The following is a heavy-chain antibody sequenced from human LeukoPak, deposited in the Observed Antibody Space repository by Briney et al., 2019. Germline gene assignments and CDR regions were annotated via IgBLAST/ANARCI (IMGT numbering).Heavy chain of an antibody. CDR3: ARCGIIVGGVARPFGACFDY. D-gene: IGHD6-6*01. Sequence: GASVKVSCKASGYTFTSYGISWVRQAPGQGLDWMGWISEYNGHTNYAQNLQGRVTMPTDTSTSTAYMELRSLRSDDTAVYYCARCGIIVGGVARPFGACFDYWGQGTLVTVSS. CDR1: GYTFTSYG. J-gene: IGHJ4*02. V-gene: IGHV1-18*01. CDR2: ISEYNGHT.